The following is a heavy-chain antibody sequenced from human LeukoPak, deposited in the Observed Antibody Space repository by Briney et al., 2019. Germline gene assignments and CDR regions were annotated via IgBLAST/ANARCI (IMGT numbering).Heavy chain of an antibody. CDR3: ARGWIGNYYYYGRDV. D-gene: IGHD1-1*01. CDR2: MNTNSGNT. V-gene: IGHV1-8*01. CDR1: RYTFTSYD. Sequence: ASVNVSSTASRYTFTSYDINCVRQATGQGLEWMGWMNTNSGNTGYAQKLQGRVTMTRNTSISTAYMELSSPRSGDTAVYYCARGWIGNYYYYGRDVWGQGTTVTVSS. J-gene: IGHJ6*02.